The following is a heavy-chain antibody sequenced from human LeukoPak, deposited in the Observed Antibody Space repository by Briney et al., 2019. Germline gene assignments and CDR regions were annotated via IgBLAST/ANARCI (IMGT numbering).Heavy chain of an antibody. CDR2: IGVSGTM. CDR1: GFTFSSYS. J-gene: IGHJ3*02. D-gene: IGHD3-3*01. CDR3: VREDLWAFHM. Sequence: GGSLRLSCAASGFTFSSYSMNWVRQAPGKGLEWVSRIGVSGTMDFADSVKGRFTISRDNAKDSLYLEMNSLRAEDTAVYYCVREDLWAFHMWGQGTKVTVSS. V-gene: IGHV3-48*01.